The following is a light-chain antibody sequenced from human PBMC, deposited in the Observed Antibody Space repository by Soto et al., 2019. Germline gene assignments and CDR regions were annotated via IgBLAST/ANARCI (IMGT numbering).Light chain of an antibody. Sequence: QSGLTQRPSSSASPGQSVTISCTGTSSDVGGYNYVSWYQQHPGKAPKLMIYEVSKRPSGGPDRFSGSKSGNTASLTVSGLQAEDEADYYCSSYAGSAYVFGTRTKATVL. CDR1: SSDVGGYNY. J-gene: IGLJ1*01. CDR3: SSYAGSAYV. V-gene: IGLV2-8*01. CDR2: EVS.